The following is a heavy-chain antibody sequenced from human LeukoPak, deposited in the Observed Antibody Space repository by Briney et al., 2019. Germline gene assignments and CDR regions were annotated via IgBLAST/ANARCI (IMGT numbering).Heavy chain of an antibody. J-gene: IGHJ4*02. D-gene: IGHD1-26*01. CDR3: SRESGAFRPFGY. CDR2: INHSGST. Sequence: PSETLSLTCAVYGGSFSGYYWSWIRQPPGKGLEWIGEINHSGSTNYNPSLNSRVTMPLDESKNQLSLNLTSVTAADTAIYYCSRESGAFRPFGYWGQGTLVTVPP. CDR1: GGSFSGYY. V-gene: IGHV4-34*01.